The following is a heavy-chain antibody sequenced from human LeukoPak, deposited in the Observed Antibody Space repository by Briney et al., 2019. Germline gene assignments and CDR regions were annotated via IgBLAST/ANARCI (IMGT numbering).Heavy chain of an antibody. V-gene: IGHV4-34*01. J-gene: IGHJ4*02. D-gene: IGHD6-19*01. CDR2: INHSGST. CDR3: ARRGSGWYYFDY. CDR1: GGSFSGYY. Sequence: SETLSLTCAVYGGSFSGYYWSWIRQPPGKGLEWIGEINHSGSTNYNPSLKSRVTISVGTSKNQFPLKLSSVTAADTAVYYCARRGSGWYYFDYWGQGTLVTVSS.